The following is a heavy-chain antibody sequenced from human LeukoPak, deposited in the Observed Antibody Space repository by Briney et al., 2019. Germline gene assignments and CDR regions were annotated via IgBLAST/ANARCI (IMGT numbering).Heavy chain of an antibody. J-gene: IGHJ3*02. CDR3: ARASYYYDTSGLGAFDI. V-gene: IGHV3-9*01. Sequence: GGSLRLSCAASGFTFDDYAMHWVRQAPGKGLEWVSGISWNSGSIGYADSVKGRFTISRDNAKNSLYLQMNSLRAGDTALYYCARASYYYDTSGLGAFDIWGQGTLVTVSS. CDR1: GFTFDDYA. D-gene: IGHD3-22*01. CDR2: ISWNSGSI.